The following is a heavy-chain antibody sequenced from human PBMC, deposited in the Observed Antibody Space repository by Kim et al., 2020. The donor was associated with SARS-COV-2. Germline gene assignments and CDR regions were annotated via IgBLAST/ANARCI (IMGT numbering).Heavy chain of an antibody. V-gene: IGHV3-15*01. Sequence: GGSLRLSCAASGFTFSNAWMSWVRQAPGKGLEWVGRIKSKTDGGTTDYAAPVKGRFTISRDDSKNTLYLQMNSLKTEDTAVYYCTTDTRLRSVPHGYYYGMDVWGQGTTVTVSS. CDR2: IKSKTDGGTT. J-gene: IGHJ6*02. CDR1: GFTFSNAW. D-gene: IGHD5-12*01. CDR3: TTDTRLRSVPHGYYYGMDV.